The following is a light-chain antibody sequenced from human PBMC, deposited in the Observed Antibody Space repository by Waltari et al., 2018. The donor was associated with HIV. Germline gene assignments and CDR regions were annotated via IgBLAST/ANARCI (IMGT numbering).Light chain of an antibody. CDR3: QAWDSGSNWV. CDR2: HDD. CDR1: KSGAKL. J-gene: IGLJ3*02. V-gene: IGLV3-1*01. Sequence: SYELTQPPSVSVSPGQTANIARSGYKSGAKLVCWYQHKSGQSPVLVIYHDDDRPSGIPERFSGSNSGDTATLTISGTQPMDEADYYCQAWDSGSNWVFGGGTRLTVL.